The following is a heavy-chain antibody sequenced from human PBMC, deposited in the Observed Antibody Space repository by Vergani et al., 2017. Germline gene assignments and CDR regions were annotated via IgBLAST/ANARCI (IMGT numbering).Heavy chain of an antibody. CDR1: GYTFTSYD. D-gene: IGHD2-21*01. V-gene: IGHV1-8*01. Sequence: QVQLVQSGAEVKKPGASVKVSCKASGYTFTSYDINWVRQATGQGLEWMGWMNPNSGNTGYAQKFQGRVTMTRNTSISTAYMELRSLRSEDTAVYYCARAHSILWFDAFDIWGQGTMVTVSS. CDR3: ARAHSILWFDAFDI. J-gene: IGHJ3*02. CDR2: MNPNSGNT.